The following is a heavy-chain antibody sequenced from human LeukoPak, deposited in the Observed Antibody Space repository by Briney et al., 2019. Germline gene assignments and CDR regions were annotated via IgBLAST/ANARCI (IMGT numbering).Heavy chain of an antibody. J-gene: IGHJ3*02. V-gene: IGHV4-59*01. CDR3: ARGLRVNTMIVVADDAFDI. Sequence: PGGSLRLSCAASGFTFSSYAMSWVRQAPGKGLEWIGYIYYSGSTNYNPSLKSRVTISVDTSKNQFSLKLSSVTAEDTAVYYCARGLRVNTMIVVADDAFDIWGQGTMVTVSS. CDR2: IYYSGST. CDR1: GFTFSSYA. D-gene: IGHD3-22*01.